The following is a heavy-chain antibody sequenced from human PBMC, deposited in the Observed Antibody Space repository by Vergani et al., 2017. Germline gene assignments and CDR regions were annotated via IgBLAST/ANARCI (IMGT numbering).Heavy chain of an antibody. CDR1: GFPFRFYA. D-gene: IGHD2/OR15-2a*01. CDR3: AKEKIDLGSYFFDS. J-gene: IGHJ4*01. CDR2: ISFSGGTT. V-gene: IGHV3-23*01. Sequence: EVRLLESGGGLVQPGGSLRLSCAASGFPFRFYAMSWVRQAPGKGLGWVSGISFSGGTTYYADSVKGRFTISRDNSKNTLYLQMNSLRAEDTAVYYCAKEKIDLGSYFFDSWGHGILVTVSS.